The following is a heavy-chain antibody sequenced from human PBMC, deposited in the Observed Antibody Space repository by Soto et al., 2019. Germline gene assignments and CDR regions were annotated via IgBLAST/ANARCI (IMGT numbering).Heavy chain of an antibody. Sequence: QVQLVESGGGVVQPGRSLRLSCAASGFTFSSYGMHWVRQAPGKGLEWVAVISYDGSNKYYADSVKGRFTISRDNFKYTPXLQMNSLRAEDTAVYYCAKTRPYSSSWYYYYGMDVWGQGTTVTVSS. CDR3: AKTRPYSSSWYYYYGMDV. CDR1: GFTFSSYG. V-gene: IGHV3-30*18. J-gene: IGHJ6*02. CDR2: ISYDGSNK. D-gene: IGHD6-13*01.